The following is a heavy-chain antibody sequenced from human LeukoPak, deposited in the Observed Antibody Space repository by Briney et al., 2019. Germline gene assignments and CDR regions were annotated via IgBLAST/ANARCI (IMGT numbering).Heavy chain of an antibody. J-gene: IGHJ1*01. CDR1: GGSMSDYY. CDR3: TRHSRDSGGVFQY. V-gene: IGHV4-59*08. CDR2: FDDSGST. Sequence: SETLSLTCTVSGGSMSDYYWSWIRQPPGKGLEWIGYFDDSGSTNYNPSLKSRVTISVDTSKNQLSLKLNSATAADTAVYYCTRHSRDSGGVFQYWGQGTPVTVSS. D-gene: IGHD4-23*01.